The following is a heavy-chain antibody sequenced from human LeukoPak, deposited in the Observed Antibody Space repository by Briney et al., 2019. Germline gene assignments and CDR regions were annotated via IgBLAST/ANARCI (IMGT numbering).Heavy chain of an antibody. Sequence: GRSLRLSCAASGFTFSSYAMHWVRQAPGKGLEWVAVISYDGSNKYYADSVKGRFTISRDNSKNTLYLQMNSLRAEDTAVYYCATDIAAAGTDPFDYWGQGTLVTVSS. CDR1: GFTFSSYA. D-gene: IGHD6-13*01. CDR3: ATDIAAAGTDPFDY. V-gene: IGHV3-30*01. CDR2: ISYDGSNK. J-gene: IGHJ4*02.